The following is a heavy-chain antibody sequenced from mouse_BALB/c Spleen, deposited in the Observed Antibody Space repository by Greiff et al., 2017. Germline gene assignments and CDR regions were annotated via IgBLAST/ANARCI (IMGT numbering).Heavy chain of an antibody. V-gene: IGHV1-69*02. CDR3: ARRRDLFFDY. CDR1: GYTFTSYW. J-gene: IGHJ2*01. CDR2: IYPSDSYT. Sequence: QVQLQQPGAELVRPGASVKLSCKASGYTFTSYWINWVKQRPGQGLEWIGNIYPSDSYTNYNQKFKDKATLTVDKSSSTAYMQLKSLTSEDSAVYYCARRRDLFFDYWGQGTTLTVSS.